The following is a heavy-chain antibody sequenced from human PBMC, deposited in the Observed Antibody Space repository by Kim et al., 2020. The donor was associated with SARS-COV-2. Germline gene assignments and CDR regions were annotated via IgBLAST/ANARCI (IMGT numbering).Heavy chain of an antibody. CDR3: ARDQGIAARPGGLDY. CDR2: INPSGGST. V-gene: IGHV1-46*01. J-gene: IGHJ4*02. CDR1: GYTFTSYY. D-gene: IGHD6-6*01. Sequence: ASVKVSCKASGYTFTSYYMHWVRQAPGQGLEWMGIINPSGGSTSYAQKFQGRVTMTRDTSTSTVYMELSSLRSEDTAVYYCARDQGIAARPGGLDYWGQGTLVTVSS.